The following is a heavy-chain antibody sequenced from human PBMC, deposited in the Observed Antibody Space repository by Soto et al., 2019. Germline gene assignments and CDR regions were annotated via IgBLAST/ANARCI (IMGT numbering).Heavy chain of an antibody. J-gene: IGHJ6*02. CDR2: IYPGDSDT. Sequence: XDSLRISCKGSGYSFTSYWIGWVRQMRGKGLEWMGIIYPGDSDTRYSPSFQGQVTISADKSISTAYLQWSSLKASDTAMYYCARSSGLYYYDSSGYYYYYYGMDVWGQGTTVTVSS. CDR1: GYSFTSYW. V-gene: IGHV5-51*01. CDR3: ARSSGLYYYDSSGYYYYYYGMDV. D-gene: IGHD3-22*01.